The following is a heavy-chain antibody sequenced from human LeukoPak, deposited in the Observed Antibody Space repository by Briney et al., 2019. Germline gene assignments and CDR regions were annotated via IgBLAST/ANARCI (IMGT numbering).Heavy chain of an antibody. CDR1: GGSISSYY. CDR3: ARAIGGLPYYFDY. CDR2: IYYSGST. J-gene: IGHJ4*02. D-gene: IGHD2-15*01. Sequence: PSETLSLTCTVSGGSISSYYWSWIRQPPGKGLEWIGYIYYSGSTNYNPSLKSRVTISVDTSKNQFSLKLSSVTAADTAVYYCARAIGGLPYYFDYWGQGTLVTVSS. V-gene: IGHV4-59*08.